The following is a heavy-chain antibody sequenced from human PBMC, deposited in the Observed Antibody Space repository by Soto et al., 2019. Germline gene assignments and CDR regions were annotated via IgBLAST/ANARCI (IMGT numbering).Heavy chain of an antibody. CDR2: MTPFRGDS. V-gene: IGHV1-8*01. Sequence: ASVKVYCKTSGDTFMHNHNIWVGQALGQGLEGVGWMTPFRGDSGSAPEIQSRVTLYRNTSIPTAYTDLSCLTSYDTAVYYCARDLCPGGTCYGLTSDIWGQGTMVT. CDR1: GDTFMHNH. CDR3: ARDLCPGGTCYGLTSDI. D-gene: IGHD2-15*01. J-gene: IGHJ3*02.